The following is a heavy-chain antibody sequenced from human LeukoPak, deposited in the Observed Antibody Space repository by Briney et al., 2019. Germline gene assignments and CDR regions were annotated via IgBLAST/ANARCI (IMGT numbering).Heavy chain of an antibody. J-gene: IGHJ3*02. CDR1: GGTFSSYD. D-gene: IGHD3-16*01. CDR3: ATLGARSAFDI. CDR2: IIPIFDTA. V-gene: IGHV1-69*13. Sequence: SVKVSCKASGGTFSSYDINWLRQAPGQGLAWVGGIIPIFDTAIYTQKFQDRVTITADESTGTAYMELTSLRSEDTAVYYCATLGARSAFDIWGQGTMVTVSS.